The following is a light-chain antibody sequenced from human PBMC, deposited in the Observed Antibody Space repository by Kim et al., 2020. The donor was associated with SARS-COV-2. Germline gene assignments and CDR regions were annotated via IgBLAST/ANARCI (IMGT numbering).Light chain of an antibody. CDR1: NIGSKS. V-gene: IGLV3-21*04. J-gene: IGLJ1*01. CDR2: YDS. Sequence: SYELTQPPSVLVAPGKTARITCGGNNIGSKSVHWYQQKPGQAPVLVIYYDSDRPSGIPERFSGSNSGNTATLTISRVEAGDEADYYCQVWDSSSDHLYVF. CDR3: QVWDSSSDHLYV.